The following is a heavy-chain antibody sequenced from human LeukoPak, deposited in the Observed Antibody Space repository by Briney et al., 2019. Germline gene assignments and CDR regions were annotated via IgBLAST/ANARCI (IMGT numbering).Heavy chain of an antibody. V-gene: IGHV4-4*07. J-gene: IGHJ4*02. CDR2: IYTSGST. D-gene: IGHD4-11*01. CDR1: GGSISSYY. CDR3: ARSYSNYGIDY. Sequence: SETLSLTCTVSGGSISSYYWSWIRQPAGKGLEWIGRIYTSGSTNYNPSLKSRVTMSVETSKNQFSLKLTSVTAADTAVYYCARSYSNYGIDYWGQGTLVTVSS.